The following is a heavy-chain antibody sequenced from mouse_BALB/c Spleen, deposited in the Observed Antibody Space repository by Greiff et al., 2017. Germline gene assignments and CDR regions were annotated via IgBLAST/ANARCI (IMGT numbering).Heavy chain of an antibody. CDR2: ISNGGGST. D-gene: IGHD2-2*01. CDR3: ARIYYGYDWYFDV. J-gene: IGHJ1*01. CDR1: GFTFSSYT. V-gene: IGHV5-12-2*01. Sequence: EVQGVESGGGLVQPGGSLKLSCAASGFTFSSYTMSWVRQTPEKRLEWVAYISNGGGSTYYPDTVKGRFTISRDNAKNTLYLQMSSLKSEDTAMYYCARIYYGYDWYFDVWGAGTTVTVSS.